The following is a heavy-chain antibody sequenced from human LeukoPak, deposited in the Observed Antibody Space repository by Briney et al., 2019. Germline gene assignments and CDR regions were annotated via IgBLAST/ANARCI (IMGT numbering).Heavy chain of an antibody. V-gene: IGHV3-33*06. CDR2: IWYDGSNK. CDR3: AKSKFLEWFYFGEY. D-gene: IGHD3-3*01. J-gene: IGHJ4*02. CDR1: GFTFSSYG. Sequence: PGRSLRLSCAASGFTFSSYGMHWVRQAPGKGLEWVAVIWYDGSNKYYADSVKGRFTISRDNSKNTLYLQMNSLRAEDTAVYYCAKSKFLEWFYFGEYWGQGTLVTVSS.